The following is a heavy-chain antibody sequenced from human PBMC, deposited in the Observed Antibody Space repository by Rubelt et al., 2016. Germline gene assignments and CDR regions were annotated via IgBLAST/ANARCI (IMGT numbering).Heavy chain of an antibody. D-gene: IGHD6-13*01. CDR3: ARDYSSRWTYCFDH. V-gene: IGHV3-30*04. CDR1: GLTLSSYA. Sequence: PGRSLRLSCAASGLTLSSYAMHWVRQAPGKGLEWVAVVSYDGSNKYYADSVKGRFTISRDNSKNTLYLQMNSLRAEDTAVYYCARDYSSRWTYCFDHWGQGTLVAVSS. J-gene: IGHJ4*02. CDR2: VSYDGSNK.